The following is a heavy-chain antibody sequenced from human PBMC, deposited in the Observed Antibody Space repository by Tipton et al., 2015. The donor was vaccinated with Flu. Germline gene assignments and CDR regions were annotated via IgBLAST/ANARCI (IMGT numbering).Heavy chain of an antibody. D-gene: IGHD2-2*02. CDR2: IYYTGTT. CDR1: GGSINSDSYY. J-gene: IGHJ6*02. Sequence: LRLSCTVSGGSINSDSYYWGWIRQTPGKGLQWIGSIYYTGTTSYNPSLQGRVPISADRSKNQFSLEMSSLTAADTAVYYCARPHTPYFYGMDVWGQGTTVTVSS. CDR3: ARPHTPYFYGMDV. V-gene: IGHV4-39*07.